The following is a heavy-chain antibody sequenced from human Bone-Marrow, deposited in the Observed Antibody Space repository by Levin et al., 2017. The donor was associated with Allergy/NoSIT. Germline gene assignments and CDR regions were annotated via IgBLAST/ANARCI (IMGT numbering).Heavy chain of an antibody. CDR3: ARVQQWLTLQPMDV. CDR1: GFIFSNYA. V-gene: IGHV3-23*01. J-gene: IGHJ6*02. CDR2: ISGTAGRT. Sequence: GESLKISCLGSGFIFSNYAINWVRQAPGKGLEWVSGISGTAGRTSYADSVKGRFTLSKENHEDSVYLEMNNLRGDDTAVYYCARVQQWLTLQPMDVWGQGTTVIVAS. D-gene: IGHD6-19*01.